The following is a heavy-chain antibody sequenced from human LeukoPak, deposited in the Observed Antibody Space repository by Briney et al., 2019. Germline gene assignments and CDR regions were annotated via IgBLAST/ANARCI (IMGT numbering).Heavy chain of an antibody. CDR1: GFTVSSNY. V-gene: IGHV3-53*01. CDR3: ARGHCSSTSCYDV. J-gene: IGHJ6*02. Sequence: PGGSLELFCGGSGFTVSSNYMSWVRQAPGEGLEWVSVIYSGGSTYYADSVKGRFTISRDNSKNTLYLQMNSLRAEDTAVYYCARGHCSSTSCYDVWGQGTTVTVSS. CDR2: IYSGGST. D-gene: IGHD2-2*01.